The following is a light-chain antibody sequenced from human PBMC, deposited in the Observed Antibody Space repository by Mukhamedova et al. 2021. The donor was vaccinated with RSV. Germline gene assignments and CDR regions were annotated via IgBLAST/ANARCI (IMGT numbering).Light chain of an antibody. CDR3: CSYAASTTYVL. J-gene: IGLJ2*01. V-gene: IGLV2-23*02. CDR1: SSDVGGYNY. CDR2: NVN. Sequence: GTSSDVGGYNYVSWYQQHPGKVPKLIIYNVNKRPSGVSDRFSGSKSGNTASLTISGLQAEDETNYYCCSYAASTTYVLFVGGTK.